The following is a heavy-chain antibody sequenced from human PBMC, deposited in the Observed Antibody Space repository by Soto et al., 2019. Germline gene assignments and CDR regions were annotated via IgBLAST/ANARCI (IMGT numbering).Heavy chain of an antibody. V-gene: IGHV3-23*01. Sequence: EVQLLESGGGLVQPGGSLRLSCAASGFTFSSYAMSWVRQAPGKGLEWVSGISATGGSTYYADSVKGRFTISRDNSKNSLYLQMNSLRDEDTAVYYCARDYQRRITMIVVPRHAFDIWGQGTMVTVSS. CDR1: GFTFSSYA. J-gene: IGHJ3*02. CDR3: ARDYQRRITMIVVPRHAFDI. D-gene: IGHD3-22*01. CDR2: ISATGGST.